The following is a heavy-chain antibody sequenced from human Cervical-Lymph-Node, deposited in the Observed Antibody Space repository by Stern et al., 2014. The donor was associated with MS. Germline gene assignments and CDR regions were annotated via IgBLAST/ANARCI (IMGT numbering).Heavy chain of an antibody. CDR3: ARDYGDYAFDY. V-gene: IGHV5-51*01. J-gene: IGHJ4*02. CDR1: GYSFTANW. D-gene: IGHD4-17*01. Sequence: EVQLVESGAEVKKPGESLKISCKGSGYSFTANWIAWVRQMPGKGLEWMGIIYPSASDTRYSPSFQGQVTISADKSISTAYLQWSSLKASDTAMYYCARDYGDYAFDYWGQGTLVTVSS. CDR2: IYPSASDT.